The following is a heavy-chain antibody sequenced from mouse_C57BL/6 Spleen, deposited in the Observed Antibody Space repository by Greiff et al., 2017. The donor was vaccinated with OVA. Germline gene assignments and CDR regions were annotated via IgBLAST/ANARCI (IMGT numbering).Heavy chain of an antibody. Sequence: QVQLQQSGPELVKPGASVKISCKASGYAFSSSWMNWVKQRPGKGLEWIGRIYPGDGDTNYNGKFKGKATLTADKSSSTAYMQLSSLTSEDSAVYFCAREEGYYGSSFDYWGQGTTLTVSS. J-gene: IGHJ2*01. V-gene: IGHV1-82*01. D-gene: IGHD1-1*01. CDR2: IYPGDGDT. CDR1: GYAFSSSW. CDR3: AREEGYYGSSFDY.